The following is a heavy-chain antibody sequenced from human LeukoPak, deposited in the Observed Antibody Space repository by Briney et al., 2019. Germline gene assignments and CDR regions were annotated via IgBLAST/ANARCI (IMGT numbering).Heavy chain of an antibody. CDR2: INPNSGGT. V-gene: IGHV1-2*02. CDR3: SAYSRAQLHYYYGMDV. Sequence: ASVKVSCTASGYTFTGYYMHWVRQAPGQGLEWMGWINPNSGGTNYAQKFQGRVTMTRDTSISTAYMELSRLRSDDTAVYYCSAYSRAQLHYYYGMDVWGQGTTVTVS. J-gene: IGHJ6*02. CDR1: GYTFTGYY. D-gene: IGHD6-13*01.